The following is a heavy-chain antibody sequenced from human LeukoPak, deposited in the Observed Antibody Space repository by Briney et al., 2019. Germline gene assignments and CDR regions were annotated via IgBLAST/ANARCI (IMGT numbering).Heavy chain of an antibody. CDR3: ARTPDHYTSLAAAASYYFDY. CDR2: IYYSGST. CDR1: GGSISGYY. D-gene: IGHD6-13*01. Sequence: SETLSLTCTVSGGSISGYYWSWIRQPPGKGLEWIAYIYYSGSTYYNPSLKSRVTISVDTSKNQFSLNLSSVTAADTAVYYCARTPDHYTSLAAAASYYFDYWGQGTLVTVSS. J-gene: IGHJ4*02. V-gene: IGHV4-59*01.